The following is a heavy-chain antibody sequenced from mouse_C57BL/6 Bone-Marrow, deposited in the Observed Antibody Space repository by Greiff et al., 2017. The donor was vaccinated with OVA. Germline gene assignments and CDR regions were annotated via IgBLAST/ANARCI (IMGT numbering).Heavy chain of an antibody. CDR1: GFNIKDDY. CDR3: TTALLRFAY. D-gene: IGHD2-3*01. J-gene: IGHJ3*01. V-gene: IGHV14-4*01. Sequence: VQLHQSGAELVRPGASVKLSCTASGFNIKDDYMHWVKQRPEQGLEWIGWIDPENGDTEYASKFQGKATITADTSSNTAYLQLSSLTSEDTAVYYCTTALLRFAYWGQGTLVTVSA. CDR2: IDPENGDT.